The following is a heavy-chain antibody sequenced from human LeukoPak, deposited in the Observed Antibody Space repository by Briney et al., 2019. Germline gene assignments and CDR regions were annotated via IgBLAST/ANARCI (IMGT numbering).Heavy chain of an antibody. CDR1: GFTFSSYG. D-gene: IGHD2-21*02. J-gene: IGHJ4*02. CDR3: AKDRAIVVVTATDDY. CDR2: IWYDGSNK. Sequence: PGGSLRLSCAASGFTFSSYGMHWVRQAPGKGLEWVAVIWYDGSNKYYADSVKGRFTISRDNSKNTLYLQMNSLRAEDTAVYYCAKDRAIVVVTATDDYWGQGTLVTVSS. V-gene: IGHV3-33*06.